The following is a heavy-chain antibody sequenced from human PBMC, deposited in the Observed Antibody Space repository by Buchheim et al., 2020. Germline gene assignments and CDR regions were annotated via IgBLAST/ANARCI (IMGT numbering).Heavy chain of an antibody. J-gene: IGHJ6*02. V-gene: IGHV3-30-3*01. CDR2: ISYDGSNK. CDR1: GFTFSSYA. D-gene: IGHD3-3*01. Sequence: QVQLVESGGGVVQPGRSLRLSCAASGFTFSSYAMHWVRQAPGKGLEWVAVISYDGSNKYYADSGKGRFTIPRDNSKNTLYLQMNSLRAEDTAVYYCARGGGGYDFWSGYYLLTLYGMDVWGQGTT. CDR3: ARGGGGYDFWSGYYLLTLYGMDV.